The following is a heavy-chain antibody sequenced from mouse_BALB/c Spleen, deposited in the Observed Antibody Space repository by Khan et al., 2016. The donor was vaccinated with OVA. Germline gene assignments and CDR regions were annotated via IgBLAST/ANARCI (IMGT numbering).Heavy chain of an antibody. Sequence: EVELVESGGDLVKPGGSLKLSCAASGFTFSSYGMSWVRQTPDKRLEWVATISSGGDYTYYPDSVKGRFTISRDNAKNTLYLQMSSLKSEDTAIYYCASHLTGSFAYWGQGTLVTVSA. CDR3: ASHLTGSFAY. CDR2: ISSGGDYT. D-gene: IGHD4-1*01. V-gene: IGHV5-6*01. CDR1: GFTFSSYG. J-gene: IGHJ3*01.